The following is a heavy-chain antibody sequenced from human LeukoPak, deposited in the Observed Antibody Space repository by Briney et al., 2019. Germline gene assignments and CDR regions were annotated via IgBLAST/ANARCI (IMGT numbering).Heavy chain of an antibody. J-gene: IGHJ4*02. CDR2: IDPGYSNMN. CDR3: APGSSGGYSH. V-gene: IGHV5-10-1*01. CDR1: GYSFTTYW. Sequence: GESLRISCTGSGYSFTTYWITWVRQMPGKGLEWMGTIDPGYSNMNKDSPSLEGHVTISVDQSISTVYRQWSSLKASHTAMYYCAPGSSGGYSHWGQGTLVTVSS. D-gene: IGHD3-10*01.